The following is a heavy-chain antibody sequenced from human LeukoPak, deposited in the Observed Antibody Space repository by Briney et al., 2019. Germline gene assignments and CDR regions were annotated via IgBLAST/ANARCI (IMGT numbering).Heavy chain of an antibody. V-gene: IGHV4-38-2*02. D-gene: IGHD1-26*01. CDR3: ARDRSGSFWTY. Sequence: SETLSLTCTVSGYSISSGYYWGWIRQPSGKGLEWIGSLYHSGSTYYNPSLKSRVTISVDTSKNQFSLNLNSVTAADTAVYYCARDRSGSFWTYWGQGALVTVSS. CDR1: GYSISSGYY. J-gene: IGHJ4*02. CDR2: LYHSGST.